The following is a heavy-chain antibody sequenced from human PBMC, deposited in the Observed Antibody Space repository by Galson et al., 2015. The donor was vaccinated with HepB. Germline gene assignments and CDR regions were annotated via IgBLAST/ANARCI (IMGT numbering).Heavy chain of an antibody. CDR3: AIYTVTRPARNSGMDV. CDR2: IIPIFGTA. CDR1: GGTFSSYA. Sequence: SVKVSCKASGGTFSSYAISWVRQAPGQGLEWMGGIIPIFGTANYAQKFQGRVTITADESTSTAYMELSSLRSEDTTVYYCAIYTVTRPARNSGMDVWGQGTTVTVSS. V-gene: IGHV1-69*13. D-gene: IGHD4-17*01. J-gene: IGHJ6*02.